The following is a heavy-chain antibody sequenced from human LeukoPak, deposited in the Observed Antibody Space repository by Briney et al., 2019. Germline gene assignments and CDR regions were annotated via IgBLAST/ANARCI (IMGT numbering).Heavy chain of an antibody. V-gene: IGHV3-7*04. CDR1: GFTFSSSW. J-gene: IGHJ4*02. CDR3: VRGVDY. Sequence: GGSLRLSCAASGFTFSSSWMSWVRQAPGKGLEWVANINQDGSGKYYLDSLRGRFTISRDNAKHSLYLQVNSLRAEDTAVYYCVRGVDYWGQGILVTVSS. CDR2: INQDGSGK.